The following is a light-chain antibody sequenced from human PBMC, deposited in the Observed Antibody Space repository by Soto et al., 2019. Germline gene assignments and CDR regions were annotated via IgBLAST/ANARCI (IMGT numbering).Light chain of an antibody. CDR3: QHYGHALWA. Sequence: EVVVTQSPGTLSLSPGERATLSCRASQGFTSDYLAWYQQKPGQSPRLLMSGASRRATGVPDRFSGSGSGTDFTLTISRLEPEDFAVYYCQHYGHALWAFGQGTKVEIK. J-gene: IGKJ1*01. CDR1: QGFTSDY. V-gene: IGKV3-20*01. CDR2: GAS.